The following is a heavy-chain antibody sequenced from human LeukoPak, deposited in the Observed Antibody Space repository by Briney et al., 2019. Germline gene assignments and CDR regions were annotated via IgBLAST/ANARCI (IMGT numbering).Heavy chain of an antibody. Sequence: ASVKVSCKASGYTFSSYDINWVRQATGQGLEWMAWMSPISGNTGYAQKFQGRVTITSDTSISTAYMELSSLRSEDTAVYYCARSIVPAAVLGNPFDIWGQGTMVTVSS. CDR2: MSPISGNT. D-gene: IGHD2-2*01. CDR3: ARSIVPAAVLGNPFDI. J-gene: IGHJ3*02. CDR1: GYTFSSYD. V-gene: IGHV1-8*03.